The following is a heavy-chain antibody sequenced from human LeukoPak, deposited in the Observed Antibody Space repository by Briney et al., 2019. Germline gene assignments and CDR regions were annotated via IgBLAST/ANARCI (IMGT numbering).Heavy chain of an antibody. CDR3: AREVVGYCSSTSCPLWFDP. CDR1: GYTFTSYG. V-gene: IGHV1-18*01. D-gene: IGHD2-2*01. J-gene: IGHJ5*02. CDR2: ISAYNGNT. Sequence: ASVKVSCKASGYTFTSYGISWVRQAPGQGLEWMGWISAYNGNTNYAQKLQGRVTMTTDTSTSTAYMELRSLRSDDTAVYYCAREVVGYCSSTSCPLWFDPWGQGTLVTVSS.